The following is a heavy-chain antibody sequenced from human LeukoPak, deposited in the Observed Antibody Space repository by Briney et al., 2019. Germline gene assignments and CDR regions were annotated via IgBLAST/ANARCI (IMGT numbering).Heavy chain of an antibody. CDR1: GYTFTSYD. D-gene: IGHD6-19*01. CDR3: ARRQWLVLRNGFDY. CDR2: MNPNSGNT. J-gene: IGHJ4*02. Sequence: GASVKVSCKASGYTFTSYDINWVRQATGQGLEWMGWMNPNSGNTGYAQKFQGRVTMTRNTSISTAYMELSSLRSEDTAVYYCARRQWLVLRNGFDYWGQGTLVTVSS. V-gene: IGHV1-8*01.